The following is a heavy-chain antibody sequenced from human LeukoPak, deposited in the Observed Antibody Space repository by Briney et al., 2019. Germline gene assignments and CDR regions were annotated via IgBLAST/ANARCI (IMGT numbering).Heavy chain of an antibody. CDR2: IYTSGST. J-gene: IGHJ4*02. CDR3: ARSVVRGVILRPFDY. CDR1: GGSISSYY. Sequence: SETLSLTCTVSGGSISSYYWSWIRQPAGKGLEWIGRIYTSGSTNYNPSLKSRVTMSVDTSKNQFSLKLSSVTAADTAVYYCARSVVRGVILRPFDYWGQGTLVTVSS. V-gene: IGHV4-4*07. D-gene: IGHD3-10*01.